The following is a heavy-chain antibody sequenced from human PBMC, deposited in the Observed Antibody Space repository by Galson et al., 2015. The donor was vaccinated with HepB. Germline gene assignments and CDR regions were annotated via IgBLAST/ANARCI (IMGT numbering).Heavy chain of an antibody. CDR3: TRFGGVTLDV. CDR2: IRDKAYGGTT. CDR1: GFSFGDYA. Sequence: SLRLSCAASGFSFGDYALSWFRQTSGKGLEWVGFIRDKAYGGTTEYAASVKGRFTMSRDDSKSIVYLQMNSLKTEDTAVYYCTRFGGVTLDVWGKGTTVIVSS. V-gene: IGHV3-49*03. J-gene: IGHJ6*04. D-gene: IGHD3-3*01.